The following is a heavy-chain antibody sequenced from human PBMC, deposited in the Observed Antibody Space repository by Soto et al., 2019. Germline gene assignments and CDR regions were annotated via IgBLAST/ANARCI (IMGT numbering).Heavy chain of an antibody. Sequence: QAQVVQSGAEVRKPGSSVKLSCKASEGTFNSYAIAWVRQAPGQGLEWMGGIIPYYNTLNYAQKFQDRVTITADDSTNTFYMELSSLRSDDTAVYFCASGASRWYPYFFDSWAQGTLVPVSS. CDR1: EGTFNSYA. D-gene: IGHD6-13*01. CDR3: ASGASRWYPYFFDS. J-gene: IGHJ4*02. CDR2: IIPYYNTL. V-gene: IGHV1-69*01.